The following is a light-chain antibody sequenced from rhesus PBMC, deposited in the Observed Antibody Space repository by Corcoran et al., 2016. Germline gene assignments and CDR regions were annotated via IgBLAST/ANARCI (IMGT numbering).Light chain of an antibody. CDR1: ENDNNY. Sequence: DIQMTQSPSSLSASVGDRVTITRRASENDNNYLNWYQQKPGKAPKFLSYKASTLQSGVPSRFSGSGSGTDYTFPIRSLPPEDVATYYCQHGYGTPFTFGPGTKLDIK. CDR3: QHGYGTPFT. V-gene: IGKV1-74*01. CDR2: KAS. J-gene: IGKJ3*01.